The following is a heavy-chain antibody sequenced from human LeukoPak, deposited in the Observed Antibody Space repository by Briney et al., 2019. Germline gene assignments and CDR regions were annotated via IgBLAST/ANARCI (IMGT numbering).Heavy chain of an antibody. V-gene: IGHV4-59*01. Sequence: SETLSLTCTVSGGSISSYYWSWIRQPPGEGLEWIGYIYYSGSTNYNPSLKSRVTISVDTSKNQFSLKLSSVTAADTAVYYCARSSLRTQNSAYYYDSSGYNRYFQHWGQGTLVTVSS. CDR2: IYYSGST. J-gene: IGHJ1*01. CDR3: ARSSLRTQNSAYYYDSSGYNRYFQH. CDR1: GGSISSYY. D-gene: IGHD3-22*01.